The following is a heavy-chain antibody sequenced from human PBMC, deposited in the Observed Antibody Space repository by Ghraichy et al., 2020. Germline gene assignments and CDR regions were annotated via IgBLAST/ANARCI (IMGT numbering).Heavy chain of an antibody. CDR3: ARGPLDYYDSSGYPLGSYFDY. CDR2: ISYDGSNK. D-gene: IGHD3-22*01. J-gene: IGHJ4*02. Sequence: LSLTCAASGFTFSSYAMHWVRQAPGKGLEWVAVISYDGSNKYYADSVKGRFTISRDNSKNTLYLQMNSLRAEDTAVYYCARGPLDYYDSSGYPLGSYFDYWGQGTLVTVSS. CDR1: GFTFSSYA. V-gene: IGHV3-30*04.